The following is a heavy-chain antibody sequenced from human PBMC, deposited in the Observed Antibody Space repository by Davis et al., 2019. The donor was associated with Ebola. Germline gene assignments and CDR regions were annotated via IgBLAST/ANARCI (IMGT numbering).Heavy chain of an antibody. CDR3: ARGFTADYHYGMDV. V-gene: IGHV4-30-2*01. CDR1: GGSISSGGYS. CDR2: IYHSGST. Sequence: SETLSLTCAVSGGSISSGGYSWSWIRQPPGKGLEWIGYIYHSGSTYYNPSLQSRVTISLDRSKNQFSLNLSSVTAADTAVYYCARGFTADYHYGMDVWGQGTTVTVSS. J-gene: IGHJ6*02. D-gene: IGHD3-10*01.